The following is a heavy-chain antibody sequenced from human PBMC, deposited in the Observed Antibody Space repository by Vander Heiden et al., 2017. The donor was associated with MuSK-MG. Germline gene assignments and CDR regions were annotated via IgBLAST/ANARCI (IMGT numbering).Heavy chain of an antibody. V-gene: IGHV4-38-2*01. J-gene: IGHJ4*02. D-gene: IGHD1-26*01. CDR2: IYHSGTT. CDR3: ARLGGSYGGFFEW. CDR1: DYSISSGYY. Sequence: QVQLQESGPGLVKPSETLSLTCAVSDYSISSGYYWGWVRQPPGEGLEWIGSIYHSGTTYYNPSLMGRVIMSLDTSKNQFSLKLSSVTAADTAVYYCARLGGSYGGFFEWWGQGTLVTVSS.